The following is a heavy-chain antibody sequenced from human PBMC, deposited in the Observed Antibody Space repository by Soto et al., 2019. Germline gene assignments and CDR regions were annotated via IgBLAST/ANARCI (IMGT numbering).Heavy chain of an antibody. V-gene: IGHV3-23*01. CDR3: AKDRQPDGIWTFDP. J-gene: IGHJ5*02. Sequence: GSLRLSCAASGFTFSSYTMNWVRQAPGKGLEWVLAIGWGVGDSTYYADSVKGRFTISRDNSKSVLFLQMDSLRAEDTAVYYCAKDRQPDGIWTFDPWGQGTLVTVSS. CDR2: IGWGVGDST. D-gene: IGHD3-9*01. CDR1: GFTFSSYT.